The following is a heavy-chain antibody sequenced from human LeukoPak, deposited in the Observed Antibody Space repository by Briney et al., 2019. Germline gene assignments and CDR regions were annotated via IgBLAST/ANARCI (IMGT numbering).Heavy chain of an antibody. D-gene: IGHD6-13*01. CDR1: GFTFSSYA. Sequence: GGSLRLSCAASGFTFSSYAMSWVRQAPGKGLEWVSAISGSGGSTYYADSVKGRFTISRDNSKNTLYLQMNSLRAEDTAVYYCATRSSWYFWFDPWGQGTLVTVSS. V-gene: IGHV3-23*01. J-gene: IGHJ5*02. CDR2: ISGSGGST. CDR3: ATRSSWYFWFDP.